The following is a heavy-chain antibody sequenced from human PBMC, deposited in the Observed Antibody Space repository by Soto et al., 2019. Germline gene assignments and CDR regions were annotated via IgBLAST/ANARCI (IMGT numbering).Heavy chain of an antibody. D-gene: IGHD2-2*01. CDR3: ATEIVGVPAAILVYSSGWVGPG. CDR1: GFTFSSYA. CDR2: ISGSGGST. V-gene: IGHV3-23*01. J-gene: IGHJ4*02. Sequence: PGGSLRLSCAASGFTFSSYAMSWVRQAPGKGLAWVSAISGSGGSTYYADSVKGRFTISRDNSKNTLYLQMNSVRAEYTAVYYCATEIVGVPAAILVYSSGWVGPGRGQGTLFAVSS.